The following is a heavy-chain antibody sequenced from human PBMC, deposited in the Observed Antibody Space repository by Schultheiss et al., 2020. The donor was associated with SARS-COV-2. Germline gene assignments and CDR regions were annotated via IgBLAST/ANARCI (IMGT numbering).Heavy chain of an antibody. CDR2: ISGSGGST. J-gene: IGHJ3*02. V-gene: IGHV3-23*01. CDR1: GFTFSSYW. D-gene: IGHD6-13*01. Sequence: GGSLRLSCAASGFTFSSYWMHWVRQAPGKGLVWVSAISGSGGSTYYADSVKGRFTISRDNSKNTLYLQMNSLRAEDTAVYYCARDLGIAAPPRPDAFDIWGQGTMVTVSS. CDR3: ARDLGIAAPPRPDAFDI.